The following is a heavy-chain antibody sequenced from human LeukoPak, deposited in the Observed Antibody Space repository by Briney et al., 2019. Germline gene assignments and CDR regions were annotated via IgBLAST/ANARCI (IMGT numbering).Heavy chain of an antibody. V-gene: IGHV4-31*03. CDR3: ARLRGGSYAPDAYFYYGMDV. Sequence: SQTLSLTCTVSGGSISSGGCYWSWIRQHPGEGLEWIGHNYYTGTTSYNPSLKSRVTISVDTSKNQFSLKLSSVTAADTAVYYCARLRGGSYAPDAYFYYGMDVWGQGTTVIVSS. D-gene: IGHD1-26*01. CDR1: GGSISSGGCY. CDR2: NYYTGTT. J-gene: IGHJ6*02.